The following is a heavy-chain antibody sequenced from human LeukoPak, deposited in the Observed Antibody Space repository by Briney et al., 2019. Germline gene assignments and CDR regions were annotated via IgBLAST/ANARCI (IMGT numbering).Heavy chain of an antibody. D-gene: IGHD3-22*01. CDR3: TRRESDTMIVVANPFDY. V-gene: IGHV3-43*01. CDR1: GFTFDDYT. CDR2: ISWDGGST. J-gene: IGHJ4*02. Sequence: GGSLRLSCAASGFTFDDYTMHWVRQAPGKGLEWVSLISWDGGSTYYADSVKGRFTISRDNSKNSLYLQMNSLRTEDTALYYCTRRESDTMIVVANPFDYWGQGTLVTVSS.